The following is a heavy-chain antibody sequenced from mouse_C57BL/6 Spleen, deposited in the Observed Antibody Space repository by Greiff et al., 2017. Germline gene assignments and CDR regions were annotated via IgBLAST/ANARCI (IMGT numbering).Heavy chain of an antibody. Sequence: QVQLQQPGAELVKPGASVQMSCKASGYTFTSYWITWVKQRPGQGLEWIGDIYPGSGSTNYNEKFKSKATLTVDTSSSTAYMQLSSLTSEDSAVYYCARSLYYYGSSPFAYWGQGTLVTVSA. V-gene: IGHV1-55*01. CDR2: IYPGSGST. CDR3: ARSLYYYGSSPFAY. D-gene: IGHD1-1*01. J-gene: IGHJ3*01. CDR1: GYTFTSYW.